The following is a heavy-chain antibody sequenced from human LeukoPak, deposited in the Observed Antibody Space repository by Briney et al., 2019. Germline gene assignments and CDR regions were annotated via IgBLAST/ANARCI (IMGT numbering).Heavy chain of an antibody. CDR1: GGSFSGYY. J-gene: IGHJ3*02. D-gene: IGHD6-19*01. V-gene: IGHV4-34*01. CDR2: INHSGST. Sequence: PSETLSITCAVHGGSFSGYYWSWIRQPPGKGLEWIGEINHSGSTHYNPSLKSRVTISVDTYKNQFSLQLNSVTPEDTAVYYCARDLGYSSGWQVDAFDIWGQGTMVTVSS. CDR3: ARDLGYSSGWQVDAFDI.